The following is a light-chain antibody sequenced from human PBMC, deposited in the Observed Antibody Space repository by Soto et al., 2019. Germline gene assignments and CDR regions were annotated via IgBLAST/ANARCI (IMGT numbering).Light chain of an antibody. Sequence: EVVLTQSPGALSLSPGEGVTLSCRASQNIRGNELAWYRQKRGQAPRLLMYVGSTRADGIPDRFSGRGAGTNLTLTNSRLEPEDSAVYYCQDYGTSHPWTFGQGTKLEIK. CDR2: VGS. CDR1: QNIRGNE. CDR3: QDYGTSHPWT. J-gene: IGKJ1*01. V-gene: IGKV3-20*01.